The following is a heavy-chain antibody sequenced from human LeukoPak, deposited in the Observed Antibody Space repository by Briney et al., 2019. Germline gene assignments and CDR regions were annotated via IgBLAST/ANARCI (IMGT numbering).Heavy chain of an antibody. CDR3: AKDVWYDVIPAVMNC. D-gene: IGHD2-2*01. Sequence: GRSLRLSCAASGLTFSSYGMHWVRQAPGKGLEWVAVISNDGSDKYYADSVKGRFTISRDNSKNTLFLQMNSLRAEDTAVYYCAKDVWYDVIPAVMNCWGEGTLVTVSS. CDR1: GLTFSSYG. CDR2: ISNDGSDK. V-gene: IGHV3-30*18. J-gene: IGHJ4*02.